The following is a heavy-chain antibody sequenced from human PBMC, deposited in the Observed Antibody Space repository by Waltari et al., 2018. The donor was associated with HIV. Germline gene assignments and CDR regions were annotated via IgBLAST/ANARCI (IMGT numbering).Heavy chain of an antibody. CDR2: IYYSGST. CDR3: ARRIYCSGGSCRYYYYGMDV. V-gene: IGHV4-39*01. Sequence: QLQLQESGPGLVKPSENLSLTCTVSGGSISRSSYYRGWIRPPPGKGLEWIGSIYYSGSTYYNPSLKSRVTISVDTSKNQFSRKLSSVTAADTAVYYCARRIYCSGGSCRYYYYGMDVWGQGTTVTVSS. CDR1: GGSISRSSYY. J-gene: IGHJ6*02. D-gene: IGHD2-15*01.